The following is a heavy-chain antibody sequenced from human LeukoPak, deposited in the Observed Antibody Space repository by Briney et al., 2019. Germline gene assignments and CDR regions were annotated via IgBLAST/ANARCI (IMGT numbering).Heavy chain of an antibody. V-gene: IGHV3-23*01. CDR2: ISGSGGST. CDR3: AKDRHYQSNVLDY. J-gene: IGHJ4*02. Sequence: QAGGSLRLSCAASGFTFSSYAMSWVRQAPGKGLEWVSAISGSGGSTYYADSVKGRFTISRDNSKNTVYLQMNSLTTEDTAVYYCAKDRHYQSNVLDYWGQGTLVTVSS. CDR1: GFTFSSYA. D-gene: IGHD3-22*01.